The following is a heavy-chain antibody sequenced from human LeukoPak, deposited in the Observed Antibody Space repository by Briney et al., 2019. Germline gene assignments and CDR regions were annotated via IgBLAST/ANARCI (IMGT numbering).Heavy chain of an antibody. Sequence: SETLSLTCTFSVDSGTNFYWNWVRQPAGTGLEWIGRIFTRGIPNYNPSLKSRVTMSVDTSKNQFALKLTSVTAADSAVYYCARGREYGDFFDFWGQGTLVTVSS. CDR3: ARGREYGDFFDF. CDR1: VDSGTNFY. J-gene: IGHJ4*02. CDR2: IFTRGIP. D-gene: IGHD4-17*01. V-gene: IGHV4-4*07.